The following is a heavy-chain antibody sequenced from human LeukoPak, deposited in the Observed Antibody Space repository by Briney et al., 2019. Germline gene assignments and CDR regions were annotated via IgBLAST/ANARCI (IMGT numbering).Heavy chain of an antibody. CDR2: IIPIFGIA. V-gene: IGHV1-69*04. D-gene: IGHD2-15*01. CDR3: ARDELTPDIVPTLDP. CDR1: GGTFSSYA. Sequence: SVKVSCKVSGGTFSSYAISWVRQAPGQGLEWMGRIIPIFGIANYAQKFQGRVTITADKSTSTAYMELSSLRSEDTAVYYCARDELTPDIVPTLDPWGQGTLVTVSS. J-gene: IGHJ5*02.